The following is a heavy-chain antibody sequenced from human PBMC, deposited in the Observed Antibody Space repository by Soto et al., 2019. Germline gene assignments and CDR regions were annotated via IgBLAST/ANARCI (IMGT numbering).Heavy chain of an antibody. D-gene: IGHD2-15*01. CDR2: IYYSGST. V-gene: IGHV4-59*01. CDR1: GGSISSYY. CDR3: ASTGYCSGGSCYSGFDY. Sequence: PSETLSLTCTVSGGSISSYYWSWSRQPPWKGLEWIGYIYYSGSTNYNPSLKSRVTISVDTSKNQFSLKLSSVTAADTAVYYCASTGYCSGGSCYSGFDYWGQGTLVTVSS. J-gene: IGHJ4*02.